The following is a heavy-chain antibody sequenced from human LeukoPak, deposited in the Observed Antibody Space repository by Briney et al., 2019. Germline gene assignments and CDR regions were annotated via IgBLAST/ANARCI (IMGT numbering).Heavy chain of an antibody. J-gene: IGHJ5*02. V-gene: IGHV3-23*01. CDR3: AKDGIVDTAMVNWFDP. CDR2: ISGSGGST. Sequence: PGGSLRLSCAASGFTFSSYAMSWVRQAPGKGLEWVSAISGSGGSTYYADSVKGRFTISRDNSKNTLYLQMNSLRAEDTAVYYCAKDGIVDTAMVNWFDPWGRGTLVTVSS. D-gene: IGHD5-18*01. CDR1: GFTFSSYA.